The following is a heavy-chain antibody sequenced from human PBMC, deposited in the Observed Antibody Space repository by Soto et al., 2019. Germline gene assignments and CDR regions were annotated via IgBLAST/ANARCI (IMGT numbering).Heavy chain of an antibody. CDR3: ARCAVSNYYGSGSYGTNGMDV. J-gene: IGHJ6*02. V-gene: IGHV1-2*04. Sequence: ASSVNVACKASGYTCTGYYRDRVRLAPGQGLEGMGWINPNSGGTNYAQKFQGWVTMTRDTSISTAYMELSRLRSDDTAVYYCARCAVSNYYGSGSYGTNGMDVWGQGTTVTVSS. CDR2: INPNSGGT. D-gene: IGHD3-10*01. CDR1: GYTCTGYY.